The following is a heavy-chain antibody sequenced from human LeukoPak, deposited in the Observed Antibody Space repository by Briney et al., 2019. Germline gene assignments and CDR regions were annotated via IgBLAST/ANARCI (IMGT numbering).Heavy chain of an antibody. CDR1: GGSFSGYY. Sequence: NSSETLSLTCAVYGGSFSGYYWSWIRQPPGKGLEWIGEINHSGSTNYNPSLKSRVTISVDTSKNQVSLKLSSVTAADTAVYYCARGSKWLRHKSLTQVPLGMDVWGQGTTVTVSS. CDR3: ARGSKWLRHKSLTQVPLGMDV. J-gene: IGHJ6*02. D-gene: IGHD5-12*01. V-gene: IGHV4-34*01. CDR2: INHSGST.